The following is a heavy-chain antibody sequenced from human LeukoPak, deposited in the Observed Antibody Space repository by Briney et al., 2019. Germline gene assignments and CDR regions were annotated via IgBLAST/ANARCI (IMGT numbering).Heavy chain of an antibody. J-gene: IGHJ6*04. D-gene: IGHD3-16*02. Sequence: GGSLRLSCAASGSTFSSYWMSWVRQAPGKGLEWVANIKQDGSEKYYVDSVKGRFTISRDNAKNSLYLQMNSLRAEDTAVYYCARAGYLGLFGMDVWGKGTTVTVSS. CDR3: ARAGYLGLFGMDV. V-gene: IGHV3-7*03. CDR2: IKQDGSEK. CDR1: GSTFSSYW.